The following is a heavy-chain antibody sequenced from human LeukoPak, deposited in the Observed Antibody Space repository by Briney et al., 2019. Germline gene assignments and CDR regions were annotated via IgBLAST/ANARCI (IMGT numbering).Heavy chain of an antibody. CDR3: ARVPSDY. Sequence: PGGSLRLSCAASGFAISSYSMSWVRQAPGKGLEWVSSISSSSSYIYYADSLKGRFTISRDNAKNSLYLQMNSLRAEDTAVYFCARVPSDYWGQGTLVTVSS. V-gene: IGHV3-21*01. J-gene: IGHJ4*02. CDR1: GFAISSYS. CDR2: ISSSSSYI.